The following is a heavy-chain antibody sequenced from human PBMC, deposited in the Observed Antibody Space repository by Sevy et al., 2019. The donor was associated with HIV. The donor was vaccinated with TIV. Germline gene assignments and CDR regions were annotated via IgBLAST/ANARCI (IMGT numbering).Heavy chain of an antibody. Sequence: GGSLRLSCRVSGFTFGEYVMTYFRQAPGKGLEWVGLIRSKVYGGTTEYAASVKGRFTISRDDSKSIAFLRMNSLKFEDTGVYYCTRANYYGSAGGYYGMDVWGQGTTVTVSS. V-gene: IGHV3-49*03. CDR3: TRANYYGSAGGYYGMDV. J-gene: IGHJ6*02. CDR1: GFTFGEYV. CDR2: IRSKVYGGTT. D-gene: IGHD3-10*01.